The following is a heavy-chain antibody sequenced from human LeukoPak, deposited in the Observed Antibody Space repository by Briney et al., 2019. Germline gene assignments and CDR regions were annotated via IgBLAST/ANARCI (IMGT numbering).Heavy chain of an antibody. CDR2: IGNTET. Sequence: GGSLRLSCATSGFPFETNAMSWVRQAPGKGLEWVATIGNTETFYADSVTGRFTISRDNSKNTVNLQMNRLRVEDTAIYYRAKDWIQFNRVFDCFDSWGQGTLVTVSS. V-gene: IGHV3-23*01. D-gene: IGHD5-18*01. J-gene: IGHJ4*02. CDR1: GFPFETNA. CDR3: AKDWIQFNRVFDCFDS.